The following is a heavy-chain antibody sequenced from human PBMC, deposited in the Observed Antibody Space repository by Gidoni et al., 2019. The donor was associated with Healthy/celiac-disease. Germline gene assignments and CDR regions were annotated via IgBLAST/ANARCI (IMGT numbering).Heavy chain of an antibody. J-gene: IGHJ4*02. CDR2: INAGNGNT. Sequence: QVQLVQSGAEVKKPGASVKVSCKASGYTFTSYAMHWVRQAPGQRLEWMGWINAGNGNTKYSQKFQGRVTITRDTSASTAYMELSSLRSEDTAVYYCARVGAVAGTLWVDYWGQGTLVTVSS. V-gene: IGHV1-3*01. D-gene: IGHD6-19*01. CDR3: ARVGAVAGTLWVDY. CDR1: GYTFTSYA.